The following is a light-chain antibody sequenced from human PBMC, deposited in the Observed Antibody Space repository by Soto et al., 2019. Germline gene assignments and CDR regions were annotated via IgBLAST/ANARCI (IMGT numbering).Light chain of an antibody. CDR3: SSYTSSSTVV. J-gene: IGLJ2*01. V-gene: IGLV2-14*01. CDR2: DVS. Sequence: QSALTQPASVSGSPGQSITISCTGTSSDVGGYNYVSWYQQHPGKAPKLLIYDVSNRPSGVSNRFSGSKSGNTASLPISGLKAEDEADYYFSSYTSSSTVVFGGGTKLTVL. CDR1: SSDVGGYNY.